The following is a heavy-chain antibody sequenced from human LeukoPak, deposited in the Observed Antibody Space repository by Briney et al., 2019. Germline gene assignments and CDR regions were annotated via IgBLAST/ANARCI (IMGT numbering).Heavy chain of an antibody. CDR1: RYTSCGSA. J-gene: IGHJ4*02. Sequence: GGSLRHSRAHPRYTSCGSAVSCGPPAPGGRLGRGSRISGSGGGTYSADSVKSRFTISRDNSKKTLYLQMNSPRAENTALYYSAKDRSCTNDISHGDFDYWDRGTLVTVSS. D-gene: IGHD2-8*01. V-gene: IGHV3-23*01. CDR2: ISGSGGGT. CDR3: AKDRSCTNDISHGDFDY.